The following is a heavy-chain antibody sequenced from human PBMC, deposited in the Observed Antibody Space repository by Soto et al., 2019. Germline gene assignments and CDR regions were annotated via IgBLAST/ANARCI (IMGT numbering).Heavy chain of an antibody. V-gene: IGHV4-34*01. Sequence: SETLSLTCAVYGGPFSGFYWNWIRQPPGKGLEWIGEINYSGSTNYSPSLKSRATISADTSKSQFSLKLSSVTAADTAVYYCASLKYSCDYEGKYIDYRVQRTPVTGSS. CDR1: GGPFSGFY. CDR3: ASLKYSCDYEGKYIDY. CDR2: INYSGST. D-gene: IGHD4-17*01. J-gene: IGHJ4*02.